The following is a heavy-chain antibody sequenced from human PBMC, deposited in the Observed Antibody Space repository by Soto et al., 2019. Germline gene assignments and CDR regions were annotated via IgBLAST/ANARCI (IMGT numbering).Heavy chain of an antibody. J-gene: IGHJ4*02. CDR1: GGTFSSYA. Sequence: SVKVSCKASGGTFSSYAISWVRQAPGQGLEWMGGIIPIFGTANYAQKFQGRVTITADESTSTAYMELSSLRSEDTAVYYCARHDRYCSSTSCYTGTFDYWGQGTLVTVSS. V-gene: IGHV1-69*13. CDR3: ARHDRYCSSTSCYTGTFDY. CDR2: IIPIFGTA. D-gene: IGHD2-2*02.